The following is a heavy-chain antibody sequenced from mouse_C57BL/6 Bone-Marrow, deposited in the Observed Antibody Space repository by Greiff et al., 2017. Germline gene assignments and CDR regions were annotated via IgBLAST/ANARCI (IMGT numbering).Heavy chain of an antibody. CDR2: TYWDDDK. V-gene: IGHV8-12*01. J-gene: IGHJ1*03. D-gene: IGHD1-1*01. Sequence: QVTLKVSGPGILQSSQTLSLTCSFSGFSLSTSGMGVSWNRQPSGQGLVWLAHTYWDDDKRYHPFLKSPLTISKDTSRNQVFLKIACVDTADTATYYCALYYYGSPWYFDVWGTGTTVTVSS. CDR3: ALYYYGSPWYFDV. CDR1: GFSLSTSGMG.